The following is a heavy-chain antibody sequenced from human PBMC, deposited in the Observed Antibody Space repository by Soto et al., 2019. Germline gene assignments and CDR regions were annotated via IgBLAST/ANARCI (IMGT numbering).Heavy chain of an antibody. J-gene: IGHJ4*02. Sequence: QVQLVQSGAEVKKPGASVKVSCKASGYTYTGYYMHWVRQAPGQGLEWMGWINPNSGGTNYAQKFQGRVTMTRDTSISTAYMELSRLRSDDTAVYYCARRTYYYGSGSHWDSWGQGTLVTVSS. CDR1: GYTYTGYY. CDR2: INPNSGGT. CDR3: ARRTYYYGSGSHWDS. D-gene: IGHD3-10*01. V-gene: IGHV1-2*02.